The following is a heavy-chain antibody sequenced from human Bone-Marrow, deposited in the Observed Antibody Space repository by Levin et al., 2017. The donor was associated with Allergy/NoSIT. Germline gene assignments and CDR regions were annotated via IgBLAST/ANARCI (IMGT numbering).Heavy chain of an antibody. CDR1: GFTFSSYD. Sequence: PGGSLRLSCAASGFTFSSYDMHWVRQATGKGLEWVSAIGTAGDPYYPGSVKGRFTISRENAKNSLYLQMNSLRAGDTAVYYCARDRGEYCSSTSWRINWGQGTLVTVSS. CDR2: IGTAGDP. CDR3: ARDRGEYCSSTSWRIN. J-gene: IGHJ4*02. D-gene: IGHD2-2*01. V-gene: IGHV3-13*05.